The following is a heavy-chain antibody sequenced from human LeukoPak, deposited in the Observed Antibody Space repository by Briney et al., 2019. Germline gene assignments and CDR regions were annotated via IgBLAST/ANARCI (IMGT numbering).Heavy chain of an antibody. Sequence: PGGSLRLSCAASGFTFSYYGMHWVRQAPGKGLEWVAFIRYDGNDKFYAESVKGRFTISRDTSRNTLYLQMNSLRAEDTAVYYCARDGGSYLQSEYFQHWGQGTLVTVSS. V-gene: IGHV3-30*02. CDR1: GFTFSYYG. CDR2: IRYDGNDK. J-gene: IGHJ1*01. D-gene: IGHD1-26*01. CDR3: ARDGGSYLQSEYFQH.